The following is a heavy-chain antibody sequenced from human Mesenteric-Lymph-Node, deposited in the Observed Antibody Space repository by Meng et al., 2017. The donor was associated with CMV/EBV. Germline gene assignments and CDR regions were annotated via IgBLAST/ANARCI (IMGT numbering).Heavy chain of an antibody. CDR3: AKESGWFD. V-gene: IGHV3-33*06. D-gene: IGHD6-19*01. Sequence: GESLKISCAASGFTFSSYEMNWVRQAPGKGLEWVAVIWYDGSNKYSADSVKGRFTISRDNSKNTLSLQLNNLRADDTAVYYCAKESGWFDWGQGTLVTVSS. CDR2: IWYDGSNK. J-gene: IGHJ4*02. CDR1: GFTFSSYE.